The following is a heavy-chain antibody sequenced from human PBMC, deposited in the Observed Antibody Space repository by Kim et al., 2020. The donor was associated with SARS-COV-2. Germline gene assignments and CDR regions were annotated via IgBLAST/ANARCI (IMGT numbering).Heavy chain of an antibody. Sequence: GGSLRLSCAASGFTFSSYAMHWVRQAPGKGLEWVAVISYDGSNKYYADSVKGRFTISRDNSKNTLYLQMNSLRAEDTAVYYCARDKGGWLQSHYYYYGMDVWGQGTTVTVSS. CDR1: GFTFSSYA. D-gene: IGHD4-4*01. CDR2: ISYDGSNK. J-gene: IGHJ6*02. V-gene: IGHV3-30*04. CDR3: ARDKGGWLQSHYYYYGMDV.